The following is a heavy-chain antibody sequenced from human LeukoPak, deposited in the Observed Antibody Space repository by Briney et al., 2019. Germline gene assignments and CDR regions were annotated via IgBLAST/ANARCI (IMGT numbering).Heavy chain of an antibody. CDR3: ARKSYDSSGYYSG. J-gene: IGHJ4*02. V-gene: IGHV4-59*01. CDR1: GGSISSYY. Sequence: PSETLSLTCTVSGGSISSYYWSWIRQPPGKGLEWIGYIYYSGSTNYNPSLKSRVTISVDTSTNQFSLKLSSVTAADTAVYYCARKSYDSSGYYSGWGQGTLVTVSS. CDR2: IYYSGST. D-gene: IGHD3-22*01.